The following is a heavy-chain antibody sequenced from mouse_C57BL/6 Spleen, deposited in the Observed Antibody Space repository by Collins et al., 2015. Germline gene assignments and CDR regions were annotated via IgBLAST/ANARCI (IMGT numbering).Heavy chain of an antibody. D-gene: IGHD3-3*01. Sequence: QVQLQQPGAELVRPGTSVKLSCKASGYTFTSYWMRWVKQRPGQGLEWIGVIDPSDSYTNYNQKFKGKATLTVDTSSSTAYMQLSSLTSEDSVVYYCARSGDGFAYWGQGTLVTVSA. CDR2: IDPSDSYT. CDR3: ARSGDGFAY. J-gene: IGHJ3*01. V-gene: IGHV1-59*01. CDR1: GYTFTSYW.